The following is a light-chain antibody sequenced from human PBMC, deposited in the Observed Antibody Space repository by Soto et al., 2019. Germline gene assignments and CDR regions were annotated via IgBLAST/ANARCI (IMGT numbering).Light chain of an antibody. Sequence: QAVVTQEPSQTVSPGGTVTLTCGSSTGAVTSGHYPYWFQQKPGQAPRTLIYDTSNKHSWTPARFSGSLLGGKAALTLSGAQPEDEAEYYCLLSYSGARVVFGGGTKLTVL. CDR3: LLSYSGARVV. J-gene: IGLJ2*01. V-gene: IGLV7-46*01. CDR1: TGAVTSGHY. CDR2: DTS.